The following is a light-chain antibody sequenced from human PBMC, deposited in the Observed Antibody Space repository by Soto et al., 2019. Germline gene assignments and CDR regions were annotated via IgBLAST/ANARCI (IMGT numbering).Light chain of an antibody. V-gene: IGKV3-20*01. Sequence: EIVLTQSPGTLALSPGERATLSCRASQSVSSSYLAWYQQKPGQAPRLLIYGACSRATGSPDRFSGSGSGTAFSLSISRLEAEHGAVYYYYQYGSSLLTFGHGTKVDI. CDR2: GAC. CDR3: YQYGSSLLT. CDR1: QSVSSSY. J-gene: IGKJ3*01.